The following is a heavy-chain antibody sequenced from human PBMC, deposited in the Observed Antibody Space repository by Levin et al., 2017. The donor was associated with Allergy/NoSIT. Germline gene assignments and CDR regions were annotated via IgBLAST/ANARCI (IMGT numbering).Heavy chain of an antibody. CDR2: IRSKTNNYAT. D-gene: IGHD2-21*01. CDR3: TRRSGGATGGDEY. CDR1: GFIFSDSA. Sequence: GGSLRLSCTASGFIFSDSAMHWVRQASGKGLEWIGRIRSKTNNYATTYAASVKGRFTISRDDSTNMAYLQMNSLKTDDTAVYCTRRSGGATGGDEYWGQGILVTVSS. V-gene: IGHV3-73*01. J-gene: IGHJ4*02.